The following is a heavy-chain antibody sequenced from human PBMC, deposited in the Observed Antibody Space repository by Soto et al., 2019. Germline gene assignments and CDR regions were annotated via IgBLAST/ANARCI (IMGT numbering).Heavy chain of an antibody. Sequence: SETLSLTWAVSGGYISSSNWWSWVRQPPGKGLEWIGEIYHSGSTYNSPSFKSRITISVDTSETQFSLKLSSVTAADTAVYFCARGPSGDKVHYWGQGILVTAPQ. CDR3: ARGPSGDKVHY. D-gene: IGHD7-27*01. CDR1: GGYISSSNW. J-gene: IGHJ4*02. V-gene: IGHV4-4*02. CDR2: IYHSGST.